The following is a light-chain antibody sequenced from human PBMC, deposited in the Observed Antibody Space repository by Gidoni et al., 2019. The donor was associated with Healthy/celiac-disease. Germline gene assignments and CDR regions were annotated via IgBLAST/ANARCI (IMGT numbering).Light chain of an antibody. J-gene: IGKJ2*01. Sequence: IVMASSPLSLPVTPGEPASISFRSSQSLLHSNGYNYLDWYLQKPGQSPQLLIYLGSNRASGVPDRFSGSGSGTDFTLKISRVEAEDVGVYYCMQALQTPYTFGQGTKLEIK. CDR3: MQALQTPYT. CDR2: LGS. V-gene: IGKV2-28*01. CDR1: QSLLHSNGYNY.